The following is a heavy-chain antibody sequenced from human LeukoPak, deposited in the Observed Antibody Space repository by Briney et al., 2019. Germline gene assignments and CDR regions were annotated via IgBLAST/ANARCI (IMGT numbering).Heavy chain of an antibody. CDR1: GASTSSYY. V-gene: IGHV4-4*07. Sequence: PSETLSLTCTVSGASTSSYYWSWIRQPAGKGLEWIGRVYTSGSTNYNPSLKSRVTISVDKSKNQFSLKLSSVTAADTAVYYCAGRDYWGQGTLVTVSS. D-gene: IGHD1-26*01. J-gene: IGHJ4*02. CDR2: VYTSGST. CDR3: AGRDY.